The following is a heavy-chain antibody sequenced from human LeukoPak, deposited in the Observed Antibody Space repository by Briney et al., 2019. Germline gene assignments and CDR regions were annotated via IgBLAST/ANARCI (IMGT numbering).Heavy chain of an antibody. J-gene: IGHJ4*02. CDR3: ARASPWDYGGNSGDY. Sequence: ASVKVSCKASGYTFTSYGISWVRQAPGQGLEWMGWISAYNGNTNYAQKLQGRVTMTTDTSTSTAYMELRSLRSDDTAVYYCARASPWDYGGNSGDYWGQGTLVTVSS. CDR1: GYTFTSYG. V-gene: IGHV1-18*01. CDR2: ISAYNGNT. D-gene: IGHD4-23*01.